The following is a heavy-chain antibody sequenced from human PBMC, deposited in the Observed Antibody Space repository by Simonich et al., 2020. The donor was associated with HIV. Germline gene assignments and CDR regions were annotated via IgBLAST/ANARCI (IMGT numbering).Heavy chain of an antibody. CDR3: ATAAASHSGSYGGYDYYGMDV. CDR2: VNHSGSA. Sequence: QVQLQQWGAGLLKPSETLSLTCAVYGGSFSGYYWSWIRQPPGKGLGWMGEVNHSGSANYTRSRKDRVTISVDKSKNQFSLKVNSVTAADTAVYYCATAAASHSGSYGGYDYYGMDVWGQGTTVTVSS. V-gene: IGHV4-34*01. D-gene: IGHD1-26*01. J-gene: IGHJ6*02. CDR1: GGSFSGYY.